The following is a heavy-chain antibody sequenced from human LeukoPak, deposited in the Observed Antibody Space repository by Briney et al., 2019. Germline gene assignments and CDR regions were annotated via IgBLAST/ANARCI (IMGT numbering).Heavy chain of an antibody. CDR2: ISSSGRTM. CDR3: ARGYGGSYPYHFDY. J-gene: IGHJ4*02. CDR1: GFIFSSYE. V-gene: IGHV3-48*03. Sequence: GGSLRLSCAASGFIFSSYEMNWVRQAPGKGLEWVSYISSSGRTMYYADSVKGRFSISGDNAKKALYLQVNSLRAEDTAVYYCARGYGGSYPYHFDYWGQGTLVAVSS. D-gene: IGHD3-22*01.